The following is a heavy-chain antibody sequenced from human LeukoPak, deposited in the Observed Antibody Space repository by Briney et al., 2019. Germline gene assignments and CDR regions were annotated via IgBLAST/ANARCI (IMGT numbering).Heavy chain of an antibody. CDR3: ARGRYMDV. J-gene: IGHJ6*03. CDR1: GGTFSSYA. CDR2: IIPIFGTA. V-gene: IGHV1-69*05. Sequence: SVKVSCKASGGTFSSYAISWVRQAPGQGLEWMGRIIPIFGTANYAQKFQGRVTITRDSSISTVYMELSSLRSEDTALYYCARGRYMDVWGKGTTVTVSS.